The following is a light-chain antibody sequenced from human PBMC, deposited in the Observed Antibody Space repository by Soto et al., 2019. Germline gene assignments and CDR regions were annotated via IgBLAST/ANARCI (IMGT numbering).Light chain of an antibody. CDR2: LGY. CDR3: MQALQTLWT. Sequence: DIVMTQSPLSLLVTPGGPASFSCRSSQGLLHSNGYNYLDWYLQKPGQSPQLLIYLGYYRASGVTDRFSGSGSGTDFTLKISRVEAEDVGVYYCMQALQTLWTVGQETKVDIK. J-gene: IGKJ1*01. V-gene: IGKV2-28*01. CDR1: QGLLHSNGYNY.